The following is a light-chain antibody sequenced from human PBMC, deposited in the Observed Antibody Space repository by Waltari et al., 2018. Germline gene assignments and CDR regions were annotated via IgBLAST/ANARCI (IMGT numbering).Light chain of an antibody. Sequence: QSALTQPASVSGSPGQSIAISCTGTTSDVGGYDYVSWYQQHPGKAPKLMIYDVSNRPSWFSNRFSGSKSGNTASLPISGLQAEDEADYYCSSYTTSGTLFGTGTKVTVL. CDR3: SSYTTSGTL. J-gene: IGLJ1*01. V-gene: IGLV2-14*03. CDR2: DVS. CDR1: TSDVGGYDY.